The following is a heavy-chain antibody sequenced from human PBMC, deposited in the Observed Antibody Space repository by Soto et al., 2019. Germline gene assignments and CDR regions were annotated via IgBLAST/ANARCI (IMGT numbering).Heavy chain of an antibody. Sequence: QITLKESGPTLVKPTQTLTLTCSFSGFSLSTTGVGVGWIRQPPGKALEWLGFAYWDDDNRYSPSLKSRLTITKDTSGHPVVLTMTNMDPVDTATYFCAHRRGGYNWDDAHFDYWGQGTLVTVSS. V-gene: IGHV2-5*02. J-gene: IGHJ4*02. D-gene: IGHD1-20*01. CDR3: AHRRGGYNWDDAHFDY. CDR1: GFSLSTTGVG. CDR2: AYWDDDN.